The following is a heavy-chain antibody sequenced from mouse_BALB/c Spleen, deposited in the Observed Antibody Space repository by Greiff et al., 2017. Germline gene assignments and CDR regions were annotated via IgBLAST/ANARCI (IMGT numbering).Heavy chain of an antibody. V-gene: IGHV3-8*02. CDR3: ARYYYYGSSFYAMDY. Sequence: DVKLQESGPSLVKPSQTLSLTCSVTGDSITSGYWNWIRKFPGNKLEYMGYISYSGSTYYNPSLKSRISITRDTSKNQYYLQLNSVTTEDTATYYCARYYYYGSSFYAMDYWGQGTSVTVSS. CDR1: GDSITSGY. J-gene: IGHJ4*01. CDR2: ISYSGST. D-gene: IGHD1-1*01.